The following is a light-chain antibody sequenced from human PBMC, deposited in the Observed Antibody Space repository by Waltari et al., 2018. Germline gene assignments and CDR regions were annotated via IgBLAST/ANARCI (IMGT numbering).Light chain of an antibody. V-gene: IGKV5-2*01. CDR2: EAS. CDR1: QESDGD. Sequence: SCEASQESDGDMNWYPQKPGGAGIFHIQEASSLVPGSSPRFRGSGYGTDFNLTINNIGTEDSAYYGCLQHDNFPWSFGQGTKVEIK. CDR3: LQHDNFPWS. J-gene: IGKJ1*01.